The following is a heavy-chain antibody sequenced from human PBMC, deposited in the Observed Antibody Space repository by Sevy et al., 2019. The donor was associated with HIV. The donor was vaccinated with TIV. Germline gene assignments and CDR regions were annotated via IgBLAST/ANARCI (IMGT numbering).Heavy chain of an antibody. J-gene: IGHJ6*02. CDR2: FDPEDGET. Sequence: ASVKVSCMVSGYTLSKLSMHWVRQAPGKGPEWMGGFDPEDGETNYAQKFQGRVTMTEDTSTDTAYMELSSLRSEDTAVYYCATLDFWSDYPLYGMDVWGQGTTVTVSS. D-gene: IGHD3-3*01. CDR3: ATLDFWSDYPLYGMDV. CDR1: GYTLSKLS. V-gene: IGHV1-24*01.